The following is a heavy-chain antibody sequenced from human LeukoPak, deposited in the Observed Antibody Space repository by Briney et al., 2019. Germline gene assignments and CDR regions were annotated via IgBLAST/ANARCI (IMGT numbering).Heavy chain of an antibody. CDR2: ISSSSSTI. D-gene: IGHD6-13*01. Sequence: GGSLRLSCAASGFTFSSYSMNWVRQAPGKGLEWVSYISSSSSTICYADSVKGRFTISRDNAKNSLYLQMNSLRAEDTAVYYCAKQYSSSWYPNGFDPWGQGTLVTVSS. V-gene: IGHV3-48*01. CDR3: AKQYSSSWYPNGFDP. CDR1: GFTFSSYS. J-gene: IGHJ5*02.